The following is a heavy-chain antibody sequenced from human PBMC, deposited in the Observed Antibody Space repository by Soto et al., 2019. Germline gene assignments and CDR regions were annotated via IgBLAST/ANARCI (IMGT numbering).Heavy chain of an antibody. CDR1: GFTFSSYA. Sequence: EVQLLESGGGLVQPGGSLSLSCAASGFTFSSYAMSWVRQAPGKGLEWVSGISGSGGSTYYADSVKGRFTISKDNSKNTLYLYLNSLRAEDTAVYYCAKGSITMIRGVIDYWGQGTPVTVSS. V-gene: IGHV3-23*01. J-gene: IGHJ4*02. CDR3: AKGSITMIRGVIDY. CDR2: ISGSGGST. D-gene: IGHD3-10*01.